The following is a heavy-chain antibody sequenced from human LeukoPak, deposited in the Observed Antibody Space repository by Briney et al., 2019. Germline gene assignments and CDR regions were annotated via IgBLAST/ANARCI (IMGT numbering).Heavy chain of an antibody. J-gene: IGHJ1*01. CDR2: INHSGSS. CDR1: GGSFSGYY. D-gene: IGHD4-17*01. Sequence: SETLSLTCAVYGGSFSGYYWSWIRQPPGKGPEWIGEINHSGSSNYNPSLKSRVTISVDTSKNQFSLKLSSVTAADTAVYYCARGEDADYYSQHWGQGTLVTVSS. CDR3: ARGEDADYYSQH. V-gene: IGHV4-34*01.